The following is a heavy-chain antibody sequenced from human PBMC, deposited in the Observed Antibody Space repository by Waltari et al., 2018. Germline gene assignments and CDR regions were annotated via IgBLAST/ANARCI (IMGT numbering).Heavy chain of an antibody. J-gene: IGHJ4*02. D-gene: IGHD6-13*01. Sequence: QVQLQESGPGLVKPSETLSLTCTVSGGSISSYYWSWIRQPAGKGLEWIGRIYTSGSTNYNPSLKSRVTMSVDTSKNQFSLKLSSVTAADTAVYYCAGDYPIVGSSFFDYWGQGTLVTVSS. CDR2: IYTSGST. CDR1: GGSISSYY. CDR3: AGDYPIVGSSFFDY. V-gene: IGHV4-4*07.